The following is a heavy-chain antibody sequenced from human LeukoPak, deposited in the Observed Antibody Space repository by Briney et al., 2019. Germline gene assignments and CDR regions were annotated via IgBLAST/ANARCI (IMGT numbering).Heavy chain of an antibody. J-gene: IGHJ4*02. CDR3: ARGSGSYSGAADY. V-gene: IGHV4-34*01. D-gene: IGHD6-19*01. CDR1: GSSFTGYY. CDR2: RNHRGSS. Sequence: SETLSLTCSVHGSSFTGYYWSWIHQPPGKGLEWIGERNHRGSSYFNPSFESRVTISLDMSRKQFSLNLTSVTAADTAFYYCARGSGSYSGAADYWGQGTLVTVSS.